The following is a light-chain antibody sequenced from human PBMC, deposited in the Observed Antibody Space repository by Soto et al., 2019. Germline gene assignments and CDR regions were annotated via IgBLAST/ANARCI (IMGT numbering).Light chain of an antibody. J-gene: IGLJ1*01. CDR2: DVS. V-gene: IGLV2-14*01. CDR3: SSYTSSSTRV. CDR1: SSDIGGYNY. Sequence: QSVLTQPASVSGSPGQSITISCTGTSSDIGGYNYVSWYQQHPGKPPKLMIYDVSNRPSGVSNRFSGSKSGNTASLTISGLHAEDEADYYCSSYTSSSTRVFGTGTKLTVL.